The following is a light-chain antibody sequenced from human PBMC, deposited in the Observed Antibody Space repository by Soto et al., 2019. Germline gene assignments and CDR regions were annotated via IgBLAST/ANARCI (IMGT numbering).Light chain of an antibody. Sequence: IQRTPSHTTLNASVGGRVTIPCRASQSISSYLNWYQQKPGKAPKLLIYAASSLQSGVPSRFSGSGSGTEFTLTISSLQSEDFAVYYCQQYSNWPPFTFGQGTRLAI. V-gene: IGKV1-39*01. J-gene: IGKJ5*01. CDR1: QSISSY. CDR2: AAS. CDR3: QQYSNWPPFT.